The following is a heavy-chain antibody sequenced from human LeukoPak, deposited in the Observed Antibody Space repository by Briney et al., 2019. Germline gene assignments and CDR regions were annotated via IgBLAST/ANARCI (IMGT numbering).Heavy chain of an antibody. CDR2: INPNGGGT. J-gene: IGHJ4*02. Sequence: ASVKVSRKASGYAFTNYHMFWVRQAPGQGLEWMGIINPNGGGTNYAQKFQGRVTMTRDTSTSTVYMDLSSLTSEDTALYYCARGVDNSRYYFDYWGQGTLVTVSS. CDR1: GYAFTNYH. D-gene: IGHD1-14*01. CDR3: ARGVDNSRYYFDY. V-gene: IGHV1-46*01.